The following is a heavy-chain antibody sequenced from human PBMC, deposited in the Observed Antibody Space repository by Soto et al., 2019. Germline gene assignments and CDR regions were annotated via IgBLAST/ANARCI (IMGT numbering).Heavy chain of an antibody. V-gene: IGHV3-23*01. D-gene: IGHD3-22*01. Sequence: GSLRLSCAASGFTFSSYSMSWVRQAPGKGLEWVSAISGSGGSTYYADSAKGRFTISRDNSKNTLYLQMNSLRAEDTAVYYCAKPRLVVVITTWSYWGQGTLVTVSS. CDR3: AKPRLVVVITTWSY. J-gene: IGHJ4*02. CDR1: GFTFSSYS. CDR2: ISGSGGST.